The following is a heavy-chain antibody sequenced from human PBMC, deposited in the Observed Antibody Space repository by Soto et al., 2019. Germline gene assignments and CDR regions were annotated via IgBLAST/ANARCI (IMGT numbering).Heavy chain of an antibody. V-gene: IGHV1-8*01. D-gene: IGHD1-1*01. CDR3: ARGVDAGVDV. CDR1: GYTFTTYD. Sequence: QVQLVQSGAEVTKTGASVKVSCKASGYTFTTYDINWVRQATGQGLEWLGWMSPNSGATGYAQKFQGRVTMTRDTSMTTAYMELNNLRSEDTAMYYCARGVDAGVDVWCQGTTVTVSS. J-gene: IGHJ6*02. CDR2: MSPNSGAT.